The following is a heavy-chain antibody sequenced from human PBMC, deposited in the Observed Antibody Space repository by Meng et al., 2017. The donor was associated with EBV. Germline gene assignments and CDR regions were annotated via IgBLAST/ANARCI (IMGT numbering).Heavy chain of an antibody. D-gene: IGHD3-10*01. J-gene: IGHJ4*02. CDR1: GGTFRSDA. V-gene: IGHV1-69*01. CDR3: ASESGRGFTPDY. Sequence: QVELVHAGAEGEKPGSSVKVSCKTSGGTFRSDAFSWVRQAPGQGLEWMGGLIPMSDAPHYAQKFQGRVTITADESTSTHYMDLSGLRSEDTAVYYCASESGRGFTPDYWGQGTLVTVSS. CDR2: LIPMSDAP.